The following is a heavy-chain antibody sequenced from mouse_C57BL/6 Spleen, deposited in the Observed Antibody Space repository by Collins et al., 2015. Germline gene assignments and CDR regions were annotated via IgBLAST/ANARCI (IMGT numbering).Heavy chain of an antibody. D-gene: IGHD1-1*01. J-gene: IGHJ4*01. Sequence: EVQLQQSGAELVRPGASVKLSCTASGFNIKDYYMHWVKQRPEQGLEWIGRIDPEDGDTEYAPKFQGKATMTADTSSNTAYLQLSSLTSEDTAVYYCTPYYYGSSYEGDYWGQGTSVTVSS. CDR1: GFNIKDYY. V-gene: IGHV14-1*01. CDR3: TPYYYGSSYEGDY. CDR2: IDPEDGDT.